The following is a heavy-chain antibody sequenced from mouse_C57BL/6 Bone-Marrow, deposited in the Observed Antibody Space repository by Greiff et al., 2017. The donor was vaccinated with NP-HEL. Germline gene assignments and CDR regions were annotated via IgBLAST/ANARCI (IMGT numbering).Heavy chain of an antibody. V-gene: IGHV1-26*01. CDR2: INPNNGGT. J-gene: IGHJ4*01. D-gene: IGHD2-14*01. CDR1: GYTFTDYY. CDR3: SRFRFLYARDY. Sequence: EVQLQQSGPELVKPGASVKISCKASGYTFTDYYMNWVKQSHGKSLEWIGDINPNNGGTSYNQKFKGKATLTVDKSSSTAYMELRDLTSEDSAVYYCSRFRFLYARDYWGQGTSVTVSS.